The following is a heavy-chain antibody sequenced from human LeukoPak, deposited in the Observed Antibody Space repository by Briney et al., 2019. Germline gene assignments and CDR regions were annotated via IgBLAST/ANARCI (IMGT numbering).Heavy chain of an antibody. CDR3: AKDIYPGIAAAGTEAFDI. D-gene: IGHD6-13*01. J-gene: IGHJ3*02. Sequence: GGSLRLSCAASGFTFSSYAMSWVRQAPGKGLEWVSAISGSGGSTYYADSVKGRFTISRDNSKNTLYLQMNSLRAEDTAVYYCAKDIYPGIAAAGTEAFDIWGQGTMVTVSS. V-gene: IGHV3-23*01. CDR1: GFTFSSYA. CDR2: ISGSGGST.